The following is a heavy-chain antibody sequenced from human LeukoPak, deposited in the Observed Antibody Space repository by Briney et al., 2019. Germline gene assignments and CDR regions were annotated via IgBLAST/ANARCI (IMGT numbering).Heavy chain of an antibody. Sequence: ASVKVSCKASGYTFISYGVTGVRQAPGQGLEWMGWISPYNGDTKYAPKVQGRVSMTTDTSTSTAYMELRSLRSDDTAVYYCARDHIVVVTAIPSSFDYWGQGTLVTVSS. V-gene: IGHV1-18*01. D-gene: IGHD2-21*02. CDR3: ARDHIVVVTAIPSSFDY. CDR1: GYTFISYG. J-gene: IGHJ4*02. CDR2: ISPYNGDT.